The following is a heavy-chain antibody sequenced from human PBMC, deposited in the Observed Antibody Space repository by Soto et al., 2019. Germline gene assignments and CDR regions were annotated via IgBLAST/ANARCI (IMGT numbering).Heavy chain of an antibody. J-gene: IGHJ4*02. CDR1: GFTFSSYG. CDR2: ISYDGSNK. V-gene: IGHV3-30*18. D-gene: IGHD6-6*01. Sequence: QVPLVESGGGVVQPGRSLRLSCAASGFTFSSYGMHWVRQAPGKGLEWVAVISYDGSNKYYADSVKGRFTISRDNSKNTLYLQMNSLRAEDTAVYYCAKASSIAALISTIDYWGQGTLVTVSS. CDR3: AKASSIAALISTIDY.